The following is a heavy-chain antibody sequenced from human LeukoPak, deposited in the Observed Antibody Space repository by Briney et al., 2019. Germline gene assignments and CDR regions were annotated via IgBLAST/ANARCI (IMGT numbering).Heavy chain of an antibody. CDR1: GVTVSSNY. Sequence: GESLKISCAASGVTVSSNYMSRVRQAPGKGLEWGSILYSAGATYYADSVKGRFTISRDNSKNTLYLQMNSLRVEDTAVYYCASGGMGARKFYSDPFHYWGQGTLVTVSS. CDR2: LYSAGAT. D-gene: IGHD2-15*01. V-gene: IGHV3-53*01. J-gene: IGHJ4*02. CDR3: ASGGMGARKFYSDPFHY.